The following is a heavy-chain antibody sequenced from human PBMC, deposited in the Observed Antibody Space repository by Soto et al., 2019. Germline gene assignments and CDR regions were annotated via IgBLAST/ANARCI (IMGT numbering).Heavy chain of an antibody. J-gene: IGHJ5*02. CDR3: ATGLHVVRWLVT. D-gene: IGHD3-16*01. Sequence: SETLSLTCAVSGYSISSGYYWGWIRQPPGKGLEWIGSIYHSGSTYYNQSLKSRVTISVDTSKNQFSLKLSSVTAADTAVYYCATGLHVVRWLVTWGQGTLDTISS. V-gene: IGHV4-38-2*01. CDR2: IYHSGST. CDR1: GYSISSGYY.